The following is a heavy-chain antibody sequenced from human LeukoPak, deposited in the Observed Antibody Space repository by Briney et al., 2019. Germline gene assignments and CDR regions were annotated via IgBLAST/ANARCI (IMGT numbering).Heavy chain of an antibody. Sequence: GASVKVSCKASGYTFTDYYIHWVRQAPGQGLEWMGIINPSGGSTSYAQKFQGRVTMTRDMSTSTVYMELSSLRSEDTAVYYCAREMGPQSFDYWGQGTLVTVSS. CDR3: AREMGPQSFDY. D-gene: IGHD1-14*01. CDR1: GYTFTDYY. CDR2: INPSGGST. J-gene: IGHJ4*02. V-gene: IGHV1-46*01.